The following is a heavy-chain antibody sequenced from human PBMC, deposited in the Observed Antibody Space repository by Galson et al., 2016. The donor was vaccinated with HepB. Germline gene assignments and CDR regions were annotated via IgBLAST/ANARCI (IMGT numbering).Heavy chain of an antibody. CDR3: AKDGGTWGYYYGDWNLNL. D-gene: IGHD3-22*01. V-gene: IGHV3-23*01. J-gene: IGHJ2*01. CDR2: ISGSGGST. Sequence: CAASGFTFSSCAMSWVRQAPGKGLEWVSAISGSGGSTYYADSVKGRFTISRDNSKNNVYLQMNSLRADDTAVYYCAKDGGTWGYYYGDWNLNLWGRGTLVTVSS. CDR1: GFTFSSCA.